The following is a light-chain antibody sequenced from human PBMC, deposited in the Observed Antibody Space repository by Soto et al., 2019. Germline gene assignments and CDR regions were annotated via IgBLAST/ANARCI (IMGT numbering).Light chain of an antibody. V-gene: IGLV4-60*02. Sequence: QSVLTQSSSASASLGSSVKLTCTLSSLHSSYIFAWHQQQPGKAPRYLMKLEGSGSYNKGSGVPDRFSGSSSGADRYLTISNLQFEDEADYYCETWDSNTHTVFGGGTKLTVL. J-gene: IGLJ3*02. CDR2: LEGSGSY. CDR1: SLHSSYI. CDR3: ETWDSNTHTV.